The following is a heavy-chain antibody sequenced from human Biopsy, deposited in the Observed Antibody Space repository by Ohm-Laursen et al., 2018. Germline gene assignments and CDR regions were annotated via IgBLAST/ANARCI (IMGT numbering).Heavy chain of an antibody. D-gene: IGHD2/OR15-2a*01. CDR2: IYYSGNT. CDR3: ARATNSTGWPYYYFYGMDV. CDR1: GGSISSYY. Sequence: TLSLTCIVSGGSISSYYWNWIRQPPGKGLEWIGYIYYSGNTNYNPSLKSRVTISVDTSKNQFSLRLNSVTAADTAVYYCARATNSTGWPYYYFYGMDVWGQGTTVTVSS. J-gene: IGHJ6*02. V-gene: IGHV4-59*01.